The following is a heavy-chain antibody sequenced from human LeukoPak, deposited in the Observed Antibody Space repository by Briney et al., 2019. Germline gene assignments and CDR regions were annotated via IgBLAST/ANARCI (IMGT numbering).Heavy chain of an antibody. CDR1: GYTFTGYY. CDR3: ARDNGSGYHGMDV. CDR2: INPNSGGT. V-gene: IGHV1-2*02. Sequence: ASVKVSCKASGYTFTGYYMHWVRQAPGQGLEGMGWINPNSGGTNYAQKFQGRVTMTRDTSISTAYMELSRLRSDDTAVYYCARDNGSGYHGMDVWGKGTTVTISS. D-gene: IGHD3-3*01. J-gene: IGHJ6*04.